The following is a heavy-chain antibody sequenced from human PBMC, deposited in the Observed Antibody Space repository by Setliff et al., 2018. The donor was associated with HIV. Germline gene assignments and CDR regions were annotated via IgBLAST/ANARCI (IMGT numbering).Heavy chain of an antibody. D-gene: IGHD4-17*01. CDR2: IYSTGST. CDR3: AKGAGFYGDYTFDH. J-gene: IGHJ4*02. Sequence: SETLSLTCTVSGPSINIHYWSWIRQSPGKAFDWIGYIYSTGSTNYNPSLQSRVTISMVASRNQFSLKVTSVTAADTAVYYCAKGAGFYGDYTFDHWGQGRQVTVSS. V-gene: IGHV4-59*11. CDR1: GPSINIHY.